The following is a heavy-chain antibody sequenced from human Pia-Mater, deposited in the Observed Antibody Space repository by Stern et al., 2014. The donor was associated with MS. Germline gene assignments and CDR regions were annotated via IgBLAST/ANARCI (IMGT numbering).Heavy chain of an antibody. Sequence: VQLVESGGGVVQPGRSLRLSCAASGFTFSSYGMHWVRQAPGKGLELVAVIWYDGSNKYYADSVKGRFTISRDNSKNTLYLQMNSLRAEDTAVYYCARDPSYCSGGSCYPSYFDYWGQGTLVTVSS. D-gene: IGHD2-15*01. CDR1: GFTFSSYG. CDR3: ARDPSYCSGGSCYPSYFDY. J-gene: IGHJ4*02. V-gene: IGHV3-33*01. CDR2: IWYDGSNK.